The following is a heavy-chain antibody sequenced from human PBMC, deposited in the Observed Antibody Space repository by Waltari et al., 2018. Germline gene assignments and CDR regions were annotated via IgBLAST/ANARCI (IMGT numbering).Heavy chain of an antibody. V-gene: IGHV3-53*01. CDR1: GVAVTANF. CDR3: ARQLGYSYALGS. J-gene: IGHJ5*02. D-gene: IGHD5-18*01. CDR2: IHIGGAT. Sequence: EVQLVESGGTLIQPGGSLRLSCAISGVAVTANFFTWVRQAPGKGLACVSIIHIGGATDYADSVGGRFTISRDSSKNTLYLQMNSLRVDDTAVYYCARQLGYSYALGSWGQGTLVTVSS.